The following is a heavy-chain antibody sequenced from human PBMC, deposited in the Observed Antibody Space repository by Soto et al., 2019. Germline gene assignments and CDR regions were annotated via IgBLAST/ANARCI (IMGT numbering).Heavy chain of an antibody. CDR2: ISGSGGST. CDR1: GFTFSSYA. J-gene: IGHJ4*02. D-gene: IGHD2-15*01. Sequence: EVQLLESGGGLVQPGGSLRLSCAASGFTFSSYAMSWVRQAPGKGPEWVSAISGSGGSTYYADSVKGRFTISRDNSKNTLYLQMNSLRAEDTAVYYCAKVLADHCSGGSCPNWGQGTLVTVSS. V-gene: IGHV3-23*01. CDR3: AKVLADHCSGGSCPN.